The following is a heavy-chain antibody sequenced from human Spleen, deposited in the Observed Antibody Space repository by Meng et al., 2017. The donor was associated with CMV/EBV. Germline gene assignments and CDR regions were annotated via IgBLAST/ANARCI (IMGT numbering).Heavy chain of an antibody. CDR1: GLTFSSYA. CDR2: IGSNGVST. Sequence: GESLKISCAASGLTFSSYAMHWVRQAPGKGLEYVSAIGSNGVSTFYADSVKGRFTISRDNSKNTLYLQMGSLRAEDMAVYYCARDAGQGLEWLFYWGQGTLVTVSS. J-gene: IGHJ4*02. V-gene: IGHV3-64*02. D-gene: IGHD3-3*01. CDR3: ARDAGQGLEWLFY.